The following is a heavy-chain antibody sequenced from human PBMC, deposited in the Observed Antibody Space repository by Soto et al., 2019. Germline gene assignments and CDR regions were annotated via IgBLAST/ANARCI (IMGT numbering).Heavy chain of an antibody. V-gene: IGHV3-30-3*01. Sequence: QVQLVECGGGVVQSGRSLRLSCAASGFTFDTYAMHWVRQAPGKGLEWVAVISYDGSNQFYAGSVKGRFTVSRDNSKNTLYLQMNSLRNDDTAVYYCTRGLLTAYFDYWGQGALVTVSS. CDR1: GFTFDTYA. CDR3: TRGLLTAYFDY. CDR2: ISYDGSNQ. J-gene: IGHJ4*02.